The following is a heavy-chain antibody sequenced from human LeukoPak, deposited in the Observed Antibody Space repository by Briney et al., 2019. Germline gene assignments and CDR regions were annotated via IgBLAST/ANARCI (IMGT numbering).Heavy chain of an antibody. J-gene: IGHJ4*02. CDR3: TREGPIAVAGTFDF. V-gene: IGHV3-11*01. CDR2: ISIGGSTI. CDR1: GFKFSYYY. Sequence: GGSLRLSCAASGFKFSYYYMSWIRQAPGKGLEWLAYISIGGSTIYYADSVKGRFTISRYNAKNSLFLQMNSLRVDDTAVYFCTREGPIAVAGTFDFWGQGTLVTVSS. D-gene: IGHD6-19*01.